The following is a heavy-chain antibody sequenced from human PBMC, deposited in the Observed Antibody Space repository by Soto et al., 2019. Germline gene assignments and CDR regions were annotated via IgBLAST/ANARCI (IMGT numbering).Heavy chain of an antibody. Sequence: ASVKVSCKASGYTFTGYYIHWARRAPGQGLEWMGWINPNSGGTNYAQKFQGWVTMTRDTSISTAYMELSRLRSDDTAVYYCARGKTYYYGMDVWGQGTTVTVSS. CDR3: ARGKTYYYGMDV. J-gene: IGHJ6*02. CDR2: INPNSGGT. CDR1: GYTFTGYY. V-gene: IGHV1-2*04.